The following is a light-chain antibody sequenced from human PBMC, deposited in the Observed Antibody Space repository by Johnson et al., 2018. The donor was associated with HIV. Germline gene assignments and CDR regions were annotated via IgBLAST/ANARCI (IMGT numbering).Light chain of an antibody. Sequence: QSVLTQPPSVSAAPGQKVTVSCSGSSSNIANNHISWYQQPPGTAPKLLIYANHTRPSGRPARFSGSQSVPSAPLGIPGLQQGDEADYYCGTWDSSLSAYVFGTGTKVTVL. J-gene: IGLJ1*01. CDR3: GTWDSSLSAYV. V-gene: IGLV1-51*01. CDR2: ANH. CDR1: SSNIANNH.